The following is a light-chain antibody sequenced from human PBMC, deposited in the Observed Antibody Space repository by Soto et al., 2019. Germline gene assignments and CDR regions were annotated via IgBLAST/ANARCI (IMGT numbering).Light chain of an antibody. Sequence: QSVLTQPPSASGTPGQRVTISCSGSSSNIGSNTVNWYQQLPGTAPKLLIYSNNQRPSAVPDRFSGSKSGTSASLAISGLQSEDEADYCCAAWDDSLNGVVFGGGTKVTVL. J-gene: IGLJ2*01. V-gene: IGLV1-44*01. CDR2: SNN. CDR3: AAWDDSLNGVV. CDR1: SSNIGSNT.